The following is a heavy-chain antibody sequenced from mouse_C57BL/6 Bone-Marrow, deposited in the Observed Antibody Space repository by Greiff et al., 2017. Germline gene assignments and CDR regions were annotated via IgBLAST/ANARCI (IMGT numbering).Heavy chain of an antibody. Sequence: VQLQQPGAELVKPGASVKLSCKASGYTFPRYWMHWVKQRPGRGLEWSGRIDPNSGGTKYNEKFKSKATLTVDKPSSTAYMQLSSLTSEDSAVYYCARWGDYWGQGTLVTVSA. D-gene: IGHD2-13*01. J-gene: IGHJ3*01. CDR2: IDPNSGGT. V-gene: IGHV1-72*01. CDR3: ARWGDY. CDR1: GYTFPRYW.